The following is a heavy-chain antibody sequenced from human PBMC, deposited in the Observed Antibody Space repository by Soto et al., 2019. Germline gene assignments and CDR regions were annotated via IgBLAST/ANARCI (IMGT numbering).Heavy chain of an antibody. V-gene: IGHV3-30-3*01. J-gene: IGHJ6*02. CDR2: ISYDGSNK. D-gene: IGHD3-10*01. Sequence: GGSLRLSCAASGFTFSSYAMHWVRQAPGKGLEWVAVISYDGSNKYYADSVKGRFTISRDNSKNTLYLQMNSLRAEDTAVYYCAREEGGSGSYYNPRYYYYYGMDVWGQGTTVTVSS. CDR3: AREEGGSGSYYNPRYYYYYGMDV. CDR1: GFTFSSYA.